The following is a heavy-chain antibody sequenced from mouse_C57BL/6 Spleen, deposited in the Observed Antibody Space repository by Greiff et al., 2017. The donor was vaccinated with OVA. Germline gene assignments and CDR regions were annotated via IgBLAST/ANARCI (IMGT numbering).Heavy chain of an antibody. V-gene: IGHV14-2*01. CDR1: GFNIQDYY. CDR3: ARNYYDGDGAWFAY. CDR2: IDPEDGET. D-gene: IGHD2-4*01. J-gene: IGHJ3*01. Sequence: EVKLQQSGAELVKPGASVQLSCTASGFNIQDYYMHWVKQRTEQGLEWIGRIDPEDGETKYAPKFQGKATITADTSSNTAYLQLSSLTSEDTAVYYCARNYYDGDGAWFAYWGQGTLVTVSA.